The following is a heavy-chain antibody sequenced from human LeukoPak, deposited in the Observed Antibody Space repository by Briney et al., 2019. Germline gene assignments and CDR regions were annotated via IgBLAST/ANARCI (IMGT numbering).Heavy chain of an antibody. D-gene: IGHD1-26*01. V-gene: IGHV3-30-3*01. Sequence: VGSPRLSCAASGFTFSSYAMHWVREAPGKGLEGGAVISYDGSNKYYADSVKGRFTISRDNSKNTLYLQMNSLRAEDTAVYYCARDKGKLGGGGPFDYWGQGTLVTVSS. J-gene: IGHJ4*02. CDR1: GFTFSSYA. CDR2: ISYDGSNK. CDR3: ARDKGKLGGGGPFDY.